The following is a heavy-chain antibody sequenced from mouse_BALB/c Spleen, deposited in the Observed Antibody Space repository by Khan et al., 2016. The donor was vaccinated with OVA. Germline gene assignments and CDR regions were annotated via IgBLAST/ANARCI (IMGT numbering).Heavy chain of an antibody. J-gene: IGHJ4*01. CDR2: INTHSGVP. Sequence: QVQLKQSGPELKKPGETVRISCKASGYTFTNAGMQWVQKMPGKGLKWIGWINTHSGVPKYAEDFKGRFAFSLETSASTVYLQITNLKNEDTATYFCARGGAAYDRNYGGAMDYWGQGTSVTVSS. D-gene: IGHD2-5*01. CDR3: ARGGAAYDRNYGGAMDY. CDR1: GYTFTNAG. V-gene: IGHV9-4*02.